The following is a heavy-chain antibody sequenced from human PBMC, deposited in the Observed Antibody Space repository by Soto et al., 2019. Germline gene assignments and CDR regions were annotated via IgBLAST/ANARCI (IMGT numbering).Heavy chain of an antibody. Sequence: GSLRLSCAASGFTFNTYSMHWVRQAPGKGLEWVSFISSRNSFIYYADSVRGRFTISRDNAKNSVFLQMNSLRVEDTAVYYCARDPAGSTRPYYYGMDVWGQGTTVTVSS. V-gene: IGHV3-21*01. CDR1: GFTFNTYS. J-gene: IGHJ6*02. CDR3: ARDPAGSTRPYYYGMDV. CDR2: ISSRNSFI. D-gene: IGHD2-2*01.